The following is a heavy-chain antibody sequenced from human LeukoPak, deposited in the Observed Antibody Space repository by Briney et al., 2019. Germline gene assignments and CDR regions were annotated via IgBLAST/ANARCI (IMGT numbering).Heavy chain of an antibody. CDR2: FYYSGST. V-gene: IGHV4-59*12. D-gene: IGHD6-13*01. CDR1: GGSISSYY. Sequence: SETLSLTCTVSGGSISSYYWSWIRQPPGKGLEWIGNFYYSGSTNYNPSLKSRVTISVDKSKNQFSLKLSSVTAADTAVYYCARRAAAGRSTFDYWGQGTLVTVSS. J-gene: IGHJ4*02. CDR3: ARRAAAGRSTFDY.